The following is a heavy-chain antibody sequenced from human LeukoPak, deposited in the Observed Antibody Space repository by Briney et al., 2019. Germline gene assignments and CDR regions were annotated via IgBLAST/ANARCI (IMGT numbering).Heavy chain of an antibody. D-gene: IGHD6-19*01. J-gene: IGHJ4*02. Sequence: GESLRLSCAASGFTFSSYAMSWVRQSPGKGLEWVSAISGSGGSTYYADSVKGRFTISRDNSKNTLYLQMNSLRAEDTAVYYCAKARNRQWLAHYYFDYWGQGTLVTVSS. CDR1: GFTFSSYA. V-gene: IGHV3-23*01. CDR2: ISGSGGST. CDR3: AKARNRQWLAHYYFDY.